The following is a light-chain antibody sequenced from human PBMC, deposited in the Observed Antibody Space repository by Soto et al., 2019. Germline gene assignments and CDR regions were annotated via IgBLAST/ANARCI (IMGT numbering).Light chain of an antibody. Sequence: EIVLTQSPATLSLSPGERATLSCRASQSVGSYLAWYRQKPGQAPRLLIYGASTRAPGIPARFSGSGSGTEFPLTLSSLEPEDFAVYYCQQRNNWPPTWTFGQGTKVEIK. CDR1: QSVGSY. V-gene: IGKV3-11*01. J-gene: IGKJ1*01. CDR3: QQRNNWPPTWT. CDR2: GAS.